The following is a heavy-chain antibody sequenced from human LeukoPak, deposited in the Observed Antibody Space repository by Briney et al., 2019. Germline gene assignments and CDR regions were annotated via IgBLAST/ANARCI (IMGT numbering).Heavy chain of an antibody. V-gene: IGHV3-23*01. CDR3: AKDRFCSGAGCSDAFDI. CDR2: ISVGGGST. Sequence: AGRCLRLSCAAAGFSFSSYAMGWVSQAPGEGLEWVAYISVGGGSTYYADSVRGRFTISRDNSKSTLYLQINSLRAEDTAVYSCAKDRFCSGAGCSDAFDIWGQGTMVTVSS. J-gene: IGHJ3*02. CDR1: GFSFSSYA. D-gene: IGHD2-15*01.